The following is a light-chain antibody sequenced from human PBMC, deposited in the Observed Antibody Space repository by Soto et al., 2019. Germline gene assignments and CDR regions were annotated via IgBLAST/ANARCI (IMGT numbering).Light chain of an antibody. CDR3: QTWDSLLNSAL. CDR2: DNN. CDR1: RTNVGNNC. Sequence: LSQPPSVSAAPGQKVTISRSRGRTNVGNNCVSSYQPVPGTAPKLLIYDNNRRLSGIPDRFSGSKSGTSATLGITGLQTGDEADYYCQTWDSLLNSALFGGGTKVTVL. V-gene: IGLV1-51*01. J-gene: IGLJ3*02.